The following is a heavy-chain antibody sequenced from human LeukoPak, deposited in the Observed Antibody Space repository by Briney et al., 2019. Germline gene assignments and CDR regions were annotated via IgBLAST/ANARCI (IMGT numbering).Heavy chain of an antibody. V-gene: IGHV4-61*01. CDR3: ARYGYSYGVL. Sequence: SETLSLTCTVSGGSVSSGSYYWSWTREPPGKALEWIGYIYYSGSTSYNPSLKSRVTISVDTSKNQFSLKLSSVTAADTAVYYCARYGYSYGVLWGQGTLVTVSS. D-gene: IGHD5-18*01. CDR1: GGSVSSGSYY. CDR2: IYYSGST. J-gene: IGHJ4*02.